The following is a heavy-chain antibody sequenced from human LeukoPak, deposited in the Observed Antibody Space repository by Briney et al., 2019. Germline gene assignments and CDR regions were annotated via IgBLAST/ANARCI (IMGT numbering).Heavy chain of an antibody. D-gene: IGHD4-23*01. CDR1: GASISSYY. V-gene: IGHV4-59*01. J-gene: IGHJ4*02. Sequence: YPSKTLSLTCTVSGASISSYYWSWLRQPPGKGLEWIGYLYNTRNTYYNPSLKSRVTISVDTSKNQFSLKVSSVTAADTAVYYCAREKNGNEPFDYWGQGTLVTVSS. CDR3: AREKNGNEPFDY. CDR2: LYNTRNT.